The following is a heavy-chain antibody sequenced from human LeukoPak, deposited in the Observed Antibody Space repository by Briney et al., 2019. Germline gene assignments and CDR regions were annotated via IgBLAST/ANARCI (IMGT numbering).Heavy chain of an antibody. CDR1: GGSISSGSYY. CDR2: IYYSGST. CDR3: ARHKKHGTMVRGPIRPPYFDY. V-gene: IGHV4-61*01. D-gene: IGHD3-10*01. J-gene: IGHJ4*02. Sequence: PSETLSLTCTVSGGSISSGSYYWSWIRQPPGKGLEWIGYIYYSGSTNYNPSLKSRVTISVDTSKNQFSLKLSSVTAADTAVYYCARHKKHGTMVRGPIRPPYFDYWGQATLVTVSS.